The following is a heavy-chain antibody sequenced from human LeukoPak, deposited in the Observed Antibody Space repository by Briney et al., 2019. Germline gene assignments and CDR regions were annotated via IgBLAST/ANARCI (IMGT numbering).Heavy chain of an antibody. CDR1: GGTFSSYA. CDR2: IIPILGIA. J-gene: IGHJ4*02. CDR3: ARDVGIVATIVYFDY. Sequence: SVKVSCKASGGTFSSYAISWVRQAPGQGLEWMGRIIPILGIANYAQKFQGRVTITADKSTSTAYMELSSLRSEDTAVYYCARDVGIVATIVYFDYWGQGTEVTVSS. V-gene: IGHV1-69*04. D-gene: IGHD5-12*01.